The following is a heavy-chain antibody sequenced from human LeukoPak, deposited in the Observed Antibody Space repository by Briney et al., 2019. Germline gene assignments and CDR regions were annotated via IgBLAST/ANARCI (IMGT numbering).Heavy chain of an antibody. V-gene: IGHV4-39*07. CDR1: GGSISSSSYY. J-gene: IGHJ4*02. D-gene: IGHD3-22*01. Sequence: SETLSLTCTVSGGSISSSSYYWGWIRQPPGKGLEWIGSIYYSGSTYYNPSLKSRVTISVDASKNQFSLKLSSVTAADTAVYYCARVFIYYYDSSGYPYYFDYWGQGTLVTVSS. CDR3: ARVFIYYYDSSGYPYYFDY. CDR2: IYYSGST.